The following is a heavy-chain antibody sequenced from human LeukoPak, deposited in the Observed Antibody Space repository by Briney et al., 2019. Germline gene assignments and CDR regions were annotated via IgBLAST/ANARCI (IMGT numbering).Heavy chain of an antibody. Sequence: AETLSLTCTVSGASISDHYWSWIRQSPGKGLEGLGYLYNSGYFYNSGGTNYNPSLNSRVTISGDTSKNQFSLKLTSVTAADTAVYYCARGFNDYNNDVYFYYMDIWGKGTTVTVSS. CDR3: ARGFNDYNNDVYFYYMDI. J-gene: IGHJ6*03. CDR2: FYNSGGT. V-gene: IGHV4-34*11. CDR1: GASISDHY. D-gene: IGHD4-11*01.